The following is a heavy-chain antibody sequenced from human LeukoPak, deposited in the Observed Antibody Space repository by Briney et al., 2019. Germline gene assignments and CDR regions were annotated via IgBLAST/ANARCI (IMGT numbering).Heavy chain of an antibody. V-gene: IGHV3-23*01. Sequence: PGGSLRLSCAASGFTFSSYAMSWVRQAPGKGLEWVSVISGSAGSTYYADSVKGRFTISRDNSKNTLYLQMNSLRAGDTAVYYCAKYIPSSSGNDYWGQGTLVTVSS. CDR3: AKYIPSSSGNDY. J-gene: IGHJ4*02. CDR2: ISGSAGST. CDR1: GFTFSSYA. D-gene: IGHD3-22*01.